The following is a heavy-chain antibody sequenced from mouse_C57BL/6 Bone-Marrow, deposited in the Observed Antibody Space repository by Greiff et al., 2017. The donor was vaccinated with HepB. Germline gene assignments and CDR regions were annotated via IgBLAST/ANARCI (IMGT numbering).Heavy chain of an antibody. J-gene: IGHJ4*01. CDR3: ARNGDGYYVFYAMDY. V-gene: IGHV2-9-1*01. CDR2: IWTGGGT. CDR1: GFSLTSYA. Sequence: VKLVESGPGLVAPSQSLSITCTVSGFSLTSYAISWVRQPPGKGLEWLGVIWTGGGTNYNSALKSRLSISKDNSKSQVFLKMNSLQTDDTARYYCARNGDGYYVFYAMDYWGQGTSVTVSS. D-gene: IGHD2-3*01.